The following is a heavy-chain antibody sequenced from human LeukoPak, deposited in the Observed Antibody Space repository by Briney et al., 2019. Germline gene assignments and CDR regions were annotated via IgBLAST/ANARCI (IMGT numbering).Heavy chain of an antibody. D-gene: IGHD5-18*01. Sequence: PSETLSLTCTVSGGSISTFYWSWIRQPPGKGLEWIGYIYDSGSTKYNPSLKSRVTISVDTSKSQFSLKLSSVTAADTAVYYCVSPRGFSYGYFDYWGQGTLVTVSS. CDR2: IYDSGST. CDR1: GGSISTFY. J-gene: IGHJ4*02. V-gene: IGHV4-59*08. CDR3: VSPRGFSYGYFDY.